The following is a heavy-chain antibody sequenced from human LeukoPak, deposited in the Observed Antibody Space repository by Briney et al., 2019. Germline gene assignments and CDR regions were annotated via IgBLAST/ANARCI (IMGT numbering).Heavy chain of an antibody. D-gene: IGHD1-1*01. CDR3: AREAETTLNWFDP. Sequence: ASVKVSCKASGYTFSGYYMHWVRQAPGQGLEWMGWINPNSGGTKYAQKFQGRVTMTRDTSISTAYMELSRLRSDDTAVYYCAREAETTLNWFDPWDQGTLVTVSS. CDR1: GYTFSGYY. J-gene: IGHJ5*02. V-gene: IGHV1-2*02. CDR2: INPNSGGT.